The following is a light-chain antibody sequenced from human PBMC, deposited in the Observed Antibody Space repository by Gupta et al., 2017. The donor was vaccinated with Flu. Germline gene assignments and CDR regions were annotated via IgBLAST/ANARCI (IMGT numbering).Light chain of an antibody. CDR3: KQYNNWPRT. V-gene: IGKV3-15*01. Sequence: IGMTQSRATLSVSPGERTTRSCRASQSGSSNLAWYQQKPGQAPRRLIYGASSRATGIPARFSGSGSGTEFTLNISSLESEDFAVYYCKQYNNWPRTFGQGTKVEIK. CDR2: GAS. CDR1: QSGSSN. J-gene: IGKJ1*01.